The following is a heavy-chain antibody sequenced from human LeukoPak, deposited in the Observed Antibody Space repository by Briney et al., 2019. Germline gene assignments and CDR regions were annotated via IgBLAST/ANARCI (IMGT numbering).Heavy chain of an antibody. J-gene: IGHJ5*02. CDR2: INYSGST. CDR3: ARVLTRAPPMVRGVRNWFDP. V-gene: IGHV4-34*01. Sequence: PSETLSLTCAVYGGSFSGYYWSWIRQPPGKGLEWIGEINYSGSTNYNPSLKSRVTISVDTSKNQFSLKLSSVTAADTAVYYCARVLTRAPPMVRGVRNWFDPWGQGTLVTVSS. CDR1: GGSFSGYY. D-gene: IGHD3-10*01.